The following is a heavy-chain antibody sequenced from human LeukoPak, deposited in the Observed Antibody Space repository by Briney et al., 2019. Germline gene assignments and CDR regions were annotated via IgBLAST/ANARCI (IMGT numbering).Heavy chain of an antibody. CDR3: AKPQMTANWCYSHY. CDR1: GFTLSAYG. Sequence: GGSLRLSFAASGFTLSAYGMHWVRQAPGKGLEWVAVISSDGSNKFYADSVKGRFTISRDGSKNTLYLQMNSLRPDDTAVYFCAKPQMTANWCYSHYWGQGTLVTVSS. CDR2: ISSDGSNK. J-gene: IGHJ4*02. V-gene: IGHV3-30*18. D-gene: IGHD2-21*02.